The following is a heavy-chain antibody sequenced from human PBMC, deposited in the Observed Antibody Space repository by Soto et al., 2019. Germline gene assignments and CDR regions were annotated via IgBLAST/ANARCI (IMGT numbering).Heavy chain of an antibody. D-gene: IGHD3-10*01. Sequence: ASVKVSCKVSGYTLTELSIHWVRQPPGKGLEWMGGFDPEDDETIYAQKFQGRVTMTEDPSTDTAYMELSSLRSEDTAVYYCAPGAWFGDPNAPYKAFDIWGLGTMVTVSS. CDR1: GYTLTELS. V-gene: IGHV1-24*01. CDR2: FDPEDDET. J-gene: IGHJ3*02. CDR3: APGAWFGDPNAPYKAFDI.